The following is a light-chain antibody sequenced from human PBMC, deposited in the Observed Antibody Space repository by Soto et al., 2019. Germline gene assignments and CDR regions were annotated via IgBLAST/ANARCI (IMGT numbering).Light chain of an antibody. Sequence: EIVLTQSPGTLSLSAGERASLSCRASETINRGYLAWYQQKPGQAPRLLFYGTSNRATGIPDRFSGTGSGTDFTLTISRLEPEDFAVYYCQQYGSSPYTFGLGTKVDIK. CDR2: GTS. CDR3: QQYGSSPYT. V-gene: IGKV3-20*01. CDR1: ETINRGY. J-gene: IGKJ2*01.